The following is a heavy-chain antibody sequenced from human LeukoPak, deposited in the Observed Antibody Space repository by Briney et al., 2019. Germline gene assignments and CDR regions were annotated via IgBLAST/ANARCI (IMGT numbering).Heavy chain of an antibody. J-gene: IGHJ4*02. CDR2: IYYSGST. Sequence: PSETPSLTCTVSGGSISSSSYYWGWIRQPPGKGLEWIGSIYYSGSTYYNPSLKSRVTISVDTSKNQFSLKLSSVTAADTAVYYCARHPLAAAGVYFDYWGQGTLVTVSS. D-gene: IGHD6-13*01. V-gene: IGHV4-39*01. CDR3: ARHPLAAAGVYFDY. CDR1: GGSISSSSYY.